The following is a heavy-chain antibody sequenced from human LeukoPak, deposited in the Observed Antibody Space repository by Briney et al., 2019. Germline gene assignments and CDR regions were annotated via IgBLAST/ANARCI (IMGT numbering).Heavy chain of an antibody. V-gene: IGHV3-33*01. J-gene: IGHJ1*01. Sequence: GGSLRLSCAASGFTFSSYGMHWVRQAPGKGLEWVAVIWYDGSNKYYADSVKGRFTISRDNSKNTLYLQMNSLRAEDTAVYYCARDAPYYDILTGTQHPTGGYFQHWGQGTLVTVSS. CDR1: GFTFSSYG. D-gene: IGHD3-9*01. CDR2: IWYDGSNK. CDR3: ARDAPYYDILTGTQHPTGGYFQH.